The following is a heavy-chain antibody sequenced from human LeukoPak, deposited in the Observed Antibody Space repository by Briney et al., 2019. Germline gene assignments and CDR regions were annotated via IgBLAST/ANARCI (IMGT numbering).Heavy chain of an antibody. V-gene: IGHV3-30*03. CDR3: ARRSAARDAFDI. D-gene: IGHD6-6*01. J-gene: IGHJ3*02. CDR2: ISYDGSDK. Sequence: PGGSLRLSCAASGFTFSSYGMHWVRQAPGKGLKWVAFISYDGSDKYYTDSVKGRFTISRDNSKNTLYLQMNSLRAEDTAVYYCARRSAARDAFDIWGQGTMVTVSS. CDR1: GFTFSSYG.